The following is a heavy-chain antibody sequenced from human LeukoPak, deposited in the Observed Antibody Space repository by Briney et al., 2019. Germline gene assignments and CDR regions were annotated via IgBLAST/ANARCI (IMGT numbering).Heavy chain of an antibody. V-gene: IGHV4-59*01. J-gene: IGHJ4*02. CDR3: ARIHRYCSGGACYVLDN. Sequence: SETLSLTCGVSGCAFSGYYWGWIRHPPGRGLEWIGYVYYSGSTNYNPSFKSRITISVDTSRNQFSLQLSSVTAADTAVYYCARIHRYCSGGACYVLDNWGQGTLVAVSS. D-gene: IGHD2-15*01. CDR1: GCAFSGYY. CDR2: VYYSGST.